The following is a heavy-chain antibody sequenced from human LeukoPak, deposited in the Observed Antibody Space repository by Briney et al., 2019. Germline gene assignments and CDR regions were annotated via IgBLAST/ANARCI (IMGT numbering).Heavy chain of an antibody. D-gene: IGHD6-19*01. V-gene: IGHV1-24*01. CDR1: GYTLTELS. CDR3: ATARRYSSGSQLDY. CDR2: FDPEDGET. J-gene: IGHJ4*02. Sequence: SVKVSCKVSGYTLTELSMHWVRQAPGKGLEWMGGFDPEDGETIYAQKFQGRVTMTEDTSTDTAYMELSSLRSEDTAVYYCATARRYSSGSQLDYWGQGTLVTVSS.